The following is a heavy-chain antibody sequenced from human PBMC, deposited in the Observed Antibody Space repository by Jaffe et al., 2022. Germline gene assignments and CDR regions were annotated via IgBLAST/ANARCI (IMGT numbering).Heavy chain of an antibody. CDR3: AKDSALWFGELRGNYFDY. CDR2: IRYDGSNK. J-gene: IGHJ4*02. CDR1: GFTFSSYG. V-gene: IGHV3-30*02. Sequence: QVQLVESGGGVVQPGGSLRLSCAASGFTFSSYGMHWVRQAPGKGLEWVAFIRYDGSNKYYADSVKGRFTISRDNSKNTLYLQMNSLRAEDTAVYYCAKDSALWFGELRGNYFDYWGQGTLVTVSS. D-gene: IGHD3-10*01.